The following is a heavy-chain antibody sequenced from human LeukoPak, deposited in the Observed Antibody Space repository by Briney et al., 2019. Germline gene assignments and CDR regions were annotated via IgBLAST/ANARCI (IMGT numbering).Heavy chain of an antibody. CDR2: ISGSGGST. V-gene: IGHV3-23*01. Sequence: GGSPRLSCAASGFTFSSYAMSWVRQAPGKGLEWVSAISGSGGSTYYADSVKGRFTISRDNSKNTLYLQMNSLRAEDTAVYYCANYRQSITAAGNSREFADYWGQGTLVTVSS. D-gene: IGHD6-13*01. CDR1: GFTFSSYA. J-gene: IGHJ4*02. CDR3: ANYRQSITAAGNSREFADY.